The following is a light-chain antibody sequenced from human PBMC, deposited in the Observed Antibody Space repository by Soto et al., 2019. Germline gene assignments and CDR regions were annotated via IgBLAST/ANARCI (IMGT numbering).Light chain of an antibody. CDR2: DVT. Sequence: QSVLTQPASVSGSPGQSITISFTGTSSDVGGYEFVSWYQQRPGKAPKLVIYDVTYRPSGVSDRFSGSKSGNTASLTISGLQAEDEADYYCSSYTTTIVIFGGGTKLTVL. J-gene: IGLJ2*01. V-gene: IGLV2-14*01. CDR1: SSDVGGYEF. CDR3: SSYTTTIVI.